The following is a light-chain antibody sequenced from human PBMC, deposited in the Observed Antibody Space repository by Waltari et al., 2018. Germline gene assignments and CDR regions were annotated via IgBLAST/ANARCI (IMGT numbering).Light chain of an antibody. Sequence: QSVLTQPPSASGTPGQRVTISCSGSSSNIGSNYVYWYQQLPGTAPKLPIYRNNQRPSGVPDRFSGSTSGTSASLAISGLRSEDEAEYYCAAWDDSLSGWVFGGGTKLTVL. CDR3: AAWDDSLSGWV. J-gene: IGLJ3*02. CDR1: SSNIGSNY. V-gene: IGLV1-47*01. CDR2: RNN.